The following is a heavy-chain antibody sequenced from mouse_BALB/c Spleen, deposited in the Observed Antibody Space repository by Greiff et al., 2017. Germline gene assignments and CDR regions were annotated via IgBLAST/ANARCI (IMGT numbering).Heavy chain of an antibody. V-gene: IGHV1-15*01. CDR2: IDPETGGT. Sequence: VQLVESGAELVRPGASVTLSCKASGYTFTDYEMHWVKQTPVHGLEWIGAIDPETGGTAYNQKFKGKATLTADKSSSTAYMELRSLTSEDSAVYYCTKPYDGYTFAYWGQGTLVTVSA. CDR1: GYTFTDYE. J-gene: IGHJ3*01. CDR3: TKPYDGYTFAY. D-gene: IGHD2-3*01.